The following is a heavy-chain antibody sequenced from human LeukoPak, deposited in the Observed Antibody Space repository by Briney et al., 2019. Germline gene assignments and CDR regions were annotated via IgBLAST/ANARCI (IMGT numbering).Heavy chain of an antibody. CDR3: ARDGYSGSDAL. J-gene: IGHJ4*02. Sequence: SETLSLTCTVSGGSISSYYWTWIRQPPGKGLEWIGYIYHSGSTNYNPSLKSRVTISVDTSQNQFSLKLSSVTAADTAVYYCARDGYSGSDALWGQGTLVTVSS. CDR2: IYHSGST. D-gene: IGHD5-12*01. V-gene: IGHV4-59*01. CDR1: GGSISSYY.